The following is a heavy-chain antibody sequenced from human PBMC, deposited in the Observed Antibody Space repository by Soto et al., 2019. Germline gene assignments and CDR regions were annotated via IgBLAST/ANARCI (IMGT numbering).Heavy chain of an antibody. CDR1: GGTFSSYA. V-gene: IGHV1-69*13. Sequence: ASVKVSCKASGGTFSSYAISWVRQAPGQGLEWMGGIIPIFGTANYAQKFQGRVTITADESTSTAYMELSSLRSEDTAVYYCAREGVVVPAAILFYYGMSVWGQGTTVTVSS. D-gene: IGHD2-2*02. CDR2: IIPIFGTA. J-gene: IGHJ6*02. CDR3: AREGVVVPAAILFYYGMSV.